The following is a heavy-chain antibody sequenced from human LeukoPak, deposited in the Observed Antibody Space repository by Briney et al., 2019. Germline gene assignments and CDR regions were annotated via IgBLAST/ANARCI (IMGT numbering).Heavy chain of an antibody. CDR3: ARDSTVKAFDI. CDR1: GFTFSSYS. CDR2: ISSSSSTI. D-gene: IGHD4-17*01. Sequence: PGGSLRLSCAASGFTFSSYSMNWVRQAPGKGLEWVSYISSSSSTIYYADSVKGRFTISRDNAKNSLYLQMNSLRAEDTAVYYCARDSTVKAFDIWGQGTMVTVSS. J-gene: IGHJ3*02. V-gene: IGHV3-48*04.